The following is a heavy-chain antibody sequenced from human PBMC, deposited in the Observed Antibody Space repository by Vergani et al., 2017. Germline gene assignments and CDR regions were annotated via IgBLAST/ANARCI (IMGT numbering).Heavy chain of an antibody. V-gene: IGHV3-23*04. D-gene: IGHD4-17*01. Sequence: RLVQSGGGLAHPGGSLRLSCAASGLPVSGFAFNTYAMIWVRQAPGKGLEWVSGISATGDENTDYADSVKGRFTISRDNSKNTLYLQMNSLRAEDTAVYYCAKVGDDYGDYSHLDYWGQGTLVTVSS. CDR3: AKVGDDYGDYSHLDY. CDR2: ISATGDENT. CDR1: GLPVSGFAFNTYA. J-gene: IGHJ4*02.